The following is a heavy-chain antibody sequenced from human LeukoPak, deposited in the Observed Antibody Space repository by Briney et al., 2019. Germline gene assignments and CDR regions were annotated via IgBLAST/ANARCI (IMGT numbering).Heavy chain of an antibody. J-gene: IGHJ4*02. D-gene: IGHD6-13*01. Sequence: SETLSLTCTVSGGSISSGSYYWSWIRQPAGKGLEWIGRIYTSGSTNYNPSLKSRVTISVDTSKNQFSLKLSSVTAADMAVYYCAREKDSSSWYRGLSDWGQGTLVTVSS. CDR3: AREKDSSSWYRGLSD. CDR1: GGSISSGSYY. CDR2: IYTSGST. V-gene: IGHV4-61*02.